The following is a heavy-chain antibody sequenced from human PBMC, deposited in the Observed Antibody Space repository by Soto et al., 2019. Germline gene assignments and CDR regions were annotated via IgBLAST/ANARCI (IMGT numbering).Heavy chain of an antibody. J-gene: IGHJ4*02. V-gene: IGHV1-69*13. CDR2: IIPIFATT. CDR3: AKTPPRTTATAYYFDY. D-gene: IGHD4-17*01. Sequence: SVKVSCKASGDTFSTYAISWVRQAPGQGLEWMGGIIPIFATTNYAQKFQGRVTITADESTNTVYMELSSLRSEDTAVYYCAKTPPRTTATAYYFDYWGQGTLVTVSS. CDR1: GDTFSTYA.